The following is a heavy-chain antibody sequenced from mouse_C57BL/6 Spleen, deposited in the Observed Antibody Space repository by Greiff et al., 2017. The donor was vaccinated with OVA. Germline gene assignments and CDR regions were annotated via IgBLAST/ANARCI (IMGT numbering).Heavy chain of an antibody. D-gene: IGHD1-1*01. Sequence: DVQLQESGGGLVQPKGSLKLSCAASGFSFNTYAMNWVRQAPGKGLEWVARIRSKSNNYATYYADSVKDRFTISRDDSESMLYLQMNNLKTEDTAMYYCVRQGGYYYGSSYDFDYWGQGTTLTVSS. CDR1: GFSFNTYA. V-gene: IGHV10-1*01. CDR3: VRQGGYYYGSSYDFDY. CDR2: IRSKSNNYAT. J-gene: IGHJ2*01.